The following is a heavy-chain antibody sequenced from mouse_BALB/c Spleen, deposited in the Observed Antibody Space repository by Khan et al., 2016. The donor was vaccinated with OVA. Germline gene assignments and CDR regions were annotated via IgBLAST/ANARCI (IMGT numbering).Heavy chain of an antibody. J-gene: IGHJ2*01. Sequence: QVQLKESGPGLVAPSQSLSITCTVSGFSLTSYGVHWVRQPPGKGLEWLGVIWAGGSTNYNSALMSRLSISKDNSKSQVFLKMNSLQTDDTARYFCARNREPDYFDYWGQGTTLTVSS. CDR2: IWAGGST. V-gene: IGHV2-9*02. CDR1: GFSLTSYG. CDR3: ARNREPDYFDY.